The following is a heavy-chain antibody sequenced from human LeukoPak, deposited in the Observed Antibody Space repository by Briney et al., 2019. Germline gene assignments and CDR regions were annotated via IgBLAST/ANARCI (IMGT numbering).Heavy chain of an antibody. V-gene: IGHV4-4*02. J-gene: IGHJ3*02. D-gene: IGHD1-1*01. CDR2: IYHSGST. CDR3: ARDSDGVYNWNYRAFDI. CDR1: GGSISSSNW. Sequence: PSETLSLTCAVSGGSISSSNWWSWVRQPPGKGLEWIGEIYHSGSTNYNPSLKSRVTISVDKSENQFSLKLSSVTAADTAVYYCARDSDGVYNWNYRAFDIWGQGTMVTVSS.